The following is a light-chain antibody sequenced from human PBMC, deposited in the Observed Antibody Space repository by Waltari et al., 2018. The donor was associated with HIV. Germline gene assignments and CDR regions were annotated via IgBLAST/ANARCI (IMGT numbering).Light chain of an antibody. Sequence: QSVLTQPPSASGTPGQRVTISCSGRNSNIGSNTVNWSQQLPGTAPKLLIYNNNQRPSGVSDRCSGSKSGTSASLAISGLQSEDEADYYCAAWDDSLNAHVLFGGGTKLTVL. CDR2: NNN. CDR3: AAWDDSLNAHVL. V-gene: IGLV1-44*01. CDR1: NSNIGSNT. J-gene: IGLJ2*01.